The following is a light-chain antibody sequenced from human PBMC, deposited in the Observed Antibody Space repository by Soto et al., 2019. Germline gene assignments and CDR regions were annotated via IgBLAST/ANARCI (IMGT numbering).Light chain of an antibody. Sequence: AIRMTQSPSSFSASTGDRVTITCRASQGIGSYLAWFQQKPGQAPKLLIYAASTLQSGVPSRFSDSGSGTDFTLTISCLQSEDFATYYCQQFHSYPRTFGQGTKVDIK. CDR1: QGIGSY. J-gene: IGKJ1*01. CDR2: AAS. CDR3: QQFHSYPRT. V-gene: IGKV1-8*01.